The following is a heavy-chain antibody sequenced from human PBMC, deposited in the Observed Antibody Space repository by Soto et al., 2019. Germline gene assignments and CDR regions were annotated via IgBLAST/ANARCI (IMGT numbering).Heavy chain of an antibody. CDR2: SHRASAHI. CDR3: ARRAGTTCHFFDY. D-gene: IGHD1-1*01. V-gene: IGHV3-21*01. J-gene: IGHJ4*03. Sequence: PGGSLRLSCAPSGFTFSSFDMDWVRLAPGKWLEWVSSSHRASAHIYYADSVRGRLTIPRDNARSSLHLQMNSLTVEDPAVYYGARRAGTTCHFFDYWGRRGLFTVAS. CDR1: GFTFSSFD.